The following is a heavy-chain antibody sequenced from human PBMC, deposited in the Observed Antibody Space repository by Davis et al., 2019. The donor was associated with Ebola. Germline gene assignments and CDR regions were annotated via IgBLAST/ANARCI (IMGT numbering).Heavy chain of an antibody. J-gene: IGHJ4*02. V-gene: IGHV4-34*01. CDR3: ASGGLTGVLDY. D-gene: IGHD2-8*02. CDR2: INHSGST. Sequence: MPGGSLRLSCAASGFTFSSYAMSWVRQPPGKGLEWIGEINHSGSTNYNPSLKSRVTISVDTSKNQFSLKLSSVTAADTAVYYCASGGLTGVLDYWGQGTLVTVSS. CDR1: GFTFSSYA.